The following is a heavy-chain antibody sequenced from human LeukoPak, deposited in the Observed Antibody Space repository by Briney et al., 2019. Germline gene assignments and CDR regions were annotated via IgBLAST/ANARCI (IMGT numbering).Heavy chain of an antibody. J-gene: IGHJ4*02. CDR2: ILGTGDYT. CDR3: ARGSKGTYDY. V-gene: IGHV3-23*01. Sequence: GGSLRLSCVASGFTFSNSVMTWVPQAPGKGLEWVSSILGTGDYTYFANSVKGRFTISRDNSKNTLYLQVNSLRAGDTAIYYCARGSKGTYDYWGQGTLVTVSS. CDR1: GFTFSNSV.